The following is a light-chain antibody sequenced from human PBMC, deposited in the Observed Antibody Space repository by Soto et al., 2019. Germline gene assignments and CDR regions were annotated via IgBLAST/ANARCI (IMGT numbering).Light chain of an antibody. CDR2: DTS. J-gene: IGKJ5*01. V-gene: IGKV3-11*01. CDR1: QFLSSY. CDR3: HQRNK. Sequence: VSTHSPSTLSLAPGERATLSCRASQFLSSYLAWYQQKPGQPPRLLIYDTSNRATGIPARFSGSRSGTDFTLTISSLEPEDFGVYFCHQRNKFGQGTRLENK.